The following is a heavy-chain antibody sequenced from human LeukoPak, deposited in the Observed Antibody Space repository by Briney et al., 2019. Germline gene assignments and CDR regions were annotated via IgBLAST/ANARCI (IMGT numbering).Heavy chain of an antibody. CDR2: INPNSGGT. CDR3: ATPVAAAGIAD. J-gene: IGHJ4*01. Sequence: ASVKVSCKASGYTFTDYYIHWVRQAPGQGLEWMGWINPNSGGTNYAQKFQGRVTMTRDTSISTAYMELSRLRSDDTAVYYCATPVAAAGIADWGQEPWSPSPQ. V-gene: IGHV1-2*02. CDR1: GYTFTDYY. D-gene: IGHD6-13*01.